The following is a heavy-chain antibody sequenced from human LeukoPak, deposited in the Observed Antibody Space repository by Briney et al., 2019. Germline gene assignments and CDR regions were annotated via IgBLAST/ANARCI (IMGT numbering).Heavy chain of an antibody. CDR2: VSATGGST. Sequence: GGSLRLSCAASGFAFSGYAVTWVRQAPGKGLEWVSAVSATGGSTYYADSVKGRFTISRDNSKNTLYLQINSLRAEDTAIYYCAKGGWFGAFDCWGQGTLVTVSS. CDR1: GFAFSGYA. CDR3: AKGGWFGAFDC. J-gene: IGHJ4*02. D-gene: IGHD3-10*01. V-gene: IGHV3-23*01.